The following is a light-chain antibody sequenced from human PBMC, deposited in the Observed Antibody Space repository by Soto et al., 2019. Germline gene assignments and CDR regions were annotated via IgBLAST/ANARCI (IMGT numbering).Light chain of an antibody. CDR3: ATWDSSLTAVV. Sequence: QSVLTQPPSMSAAPGQKVTISCSGSSSNIGNNYVSWYQQLPGTAPKLLIYDNNQRPSGIPDRFSGSKSGTSATLGITGLQTGDEADYYCATWDSSLTAVVFGGGTKVTVL. CDR2: DNN. V-gene: IGLV1-51*01. J-gene: IGLJ2*01. CDR1: SSNIGNNY.